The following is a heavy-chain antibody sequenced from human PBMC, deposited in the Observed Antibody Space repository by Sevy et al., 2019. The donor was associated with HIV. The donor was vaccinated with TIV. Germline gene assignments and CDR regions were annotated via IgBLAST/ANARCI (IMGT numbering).Heavy chain of an antibody. D-gene: IGHD6-13*01. CDR3: ARVAADDPGFYYYGMDV. CDR1: GFTFSSYA. Sequence: GGSLRLSCAASGFTFSSYAMNWVRQAPGKGLEWVSSISSSSSHIYAADSLKGRFTISRENAKNSLFLQMNSLRAEDTAIYYCARVAADDPGFYYYGMDVWGQGTTVTVSS. CDR2: ISSSSSHI. J-gene: IGHJ6*02. V-gene: IGHV3-21*01.